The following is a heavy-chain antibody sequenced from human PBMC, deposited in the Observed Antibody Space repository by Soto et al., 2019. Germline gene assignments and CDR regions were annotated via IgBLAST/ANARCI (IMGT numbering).Heavy chain of an antibody. Sequence: QVQLQESGPGLVKPSETLSLTCTVSGGSISSYYWSWIRQPPGKGLEWIGYIYYSGSTNYNPSLKSRXXIXVXXSKNQFSLKLSSVTAADTAVYYCARHKFPASYMHYWGQGPLVTVSS. CDR1: GGSISSYY. CDR3: ARHKFPASYMHY. D-gene: IGHD1-20*01. CDR2: IYYSGST. V-gene: IGHV4-59*08. J-gene: IGHJ4*02.